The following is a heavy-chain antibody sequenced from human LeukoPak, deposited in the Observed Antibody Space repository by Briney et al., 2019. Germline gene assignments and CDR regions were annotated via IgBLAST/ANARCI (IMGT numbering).Heavy chain of an antibody. Sequence: GGSLRLSCAASGFTFNNYWMTWVRQAPGKGLEWVANINQDGSEKYYVDSVKGRFTISRDNANKSLFLQMNSLRPEDTAVYYCARRATRDTGSCYSCAFDIWGQGTMVTVSS. J-gene: IGHJ3*02. D-gene: IGHD2-15*01. V-gene: IGHV3-7*01. CDR1: GFTFNNYW. CDR3: ARRATRDTGSCYSCAFDI. CDR2: INQDGSEK.